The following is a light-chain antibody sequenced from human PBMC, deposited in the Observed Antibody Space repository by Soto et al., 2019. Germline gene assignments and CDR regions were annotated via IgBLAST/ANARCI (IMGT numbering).Light chain of an antibody. Sequence: AIQMTQSPSSLSASVGDRVTITCRASRGIRNDLGWYQQKPGKAPKLLIYSASTLHSGVPSRFSGSGSGTEFPLTISNLQPEDFATYYCLQDDAYPLTFGGGTKVEIK. CDR3: LQDDAYPLT. CDR2: SAS. J-gene: IGKJ4*01. V-gene: IGKV1-6*01. CDR1: RGIRND.